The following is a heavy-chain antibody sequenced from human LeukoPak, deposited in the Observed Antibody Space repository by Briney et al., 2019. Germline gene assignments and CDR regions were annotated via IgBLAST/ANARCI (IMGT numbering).Heavy chain of an antibody. Sequence: GGSLRLSCAPSGFTLSTYVMHWVRQAPGKGLEWVAAISNDGGNTDYADSVKGRFAIFRDNSKNTVYLQMNSLRAEDTAVYYCARGWSVGMDVWGQGTTVTVSS. V-gene: IGHV3-30*09. CDR2: ISNDGGNT. CDR3: ARGWSVGMDV. CDR1: GFTLSTYV. J-gene: IGHJ6*02.